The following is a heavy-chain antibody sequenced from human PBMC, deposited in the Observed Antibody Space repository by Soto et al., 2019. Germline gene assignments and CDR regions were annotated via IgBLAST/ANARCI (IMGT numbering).Heavy chain of an antibody. J-gene: IGHJ4*02. CDR3: AGETMVETGNY. CDR2: ISAYNGNT. D-gene: IGHD3-10*01. Sequence: QVQLVQSGAEVKKPGASVKVSCKASGYTFTSYGISWVRQAPGQGLEWMGWISAYNGNTNYAQKPQGRVTMTTDTSTSTSYMELRSLRSDEPTEYYSAGETMVETGNYWGKGCLITVPS. V-gene: IGHV1-18*01. CDR1: GYTFTSYG.